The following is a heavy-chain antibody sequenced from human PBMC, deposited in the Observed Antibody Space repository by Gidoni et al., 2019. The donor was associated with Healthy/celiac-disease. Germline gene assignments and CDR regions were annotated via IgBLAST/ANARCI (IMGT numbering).Heavy chain of an antibody. CDR3: ARWDTAMVYGMDV. CDR2: IWYDGSNK. V-gene: IGHV3-33*01. CDR1: GFTFSSYG. J-gene: IGHJ6*02. D-gene: IGHD5-18*01. Sequence: QVQLVESGGGVVQPGRSLRLSCAASGFTFSSYGMHWVRQAPGKGLEWVAVIWYDGSNKYYADSVKGRFTISRDNSKNTLYLQMNSLRAEDTAVYYCARWDTAMVYGMDVWGQGTTVTVSS.